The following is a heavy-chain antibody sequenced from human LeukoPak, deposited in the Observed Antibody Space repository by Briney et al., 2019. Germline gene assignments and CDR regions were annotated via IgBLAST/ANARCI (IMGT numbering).Heavy chain of an antibody. Sequence: GGSLRLSCAASGFTFSSYWMSWVRQAPGKGLEWVANIKQDGSEKYYVDSVKGRFTISRDNAKNSLYLQMNSLRAEDTAVYYCVGASPPLYDFWSGYDYWGQGTLVTVSS. V-gene: IGHV3-7*01. CDR2: IKQDGSEK. CDR1: GFTFSSYW. J-gene: IGHJ4*02. CDR3: VGASPPLYDFWSGYDY. D-gene: IGHD3-3*01.